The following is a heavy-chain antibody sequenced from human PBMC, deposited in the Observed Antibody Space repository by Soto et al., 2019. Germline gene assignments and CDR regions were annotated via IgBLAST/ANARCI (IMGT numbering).Heavy chain of an antibody. D-gene: IGHD3-22*01. V-gene: IGHV3-30-3*01. Sequence: GGSLRLSCAASGFTFSSYAMHWVRQAPGKGLEWVAVISYDGSNKYYADSVKGRFTISRDNSKNTLYLQMNSLRAEDTAVYYCARDQYYYDSSGYYPYYYYYYGMDVWGQGTTVTVSS. CDR1: GFTFSSYA. CDR2: ISYDGSNK. J-gene: IGHJ6*02. CDR3: ARDQYYYDSSGYYPYYYYYYGMDV.